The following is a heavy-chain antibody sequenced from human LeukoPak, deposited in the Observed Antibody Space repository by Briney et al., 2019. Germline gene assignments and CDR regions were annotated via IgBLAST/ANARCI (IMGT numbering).Heavy chain of an antibody. J-gene: IGHJ4*02. CDR1: GFTFSNYW. Sequence: GGSLRLSCAASGFTFSNYWMSWVRQAPGKGLEWVANIKQDGSEKYYVDSVKGRFTISRDNAKNSLYLQMNSLRAEDTAVYYCTLALRYCSSTSCYGFDYWGQGTLVTVSS. D-gene: IGHD2-2*01. CDR3: TLALRYCSSTSCYGFDY. V-gene: IGHV3-7*05. CDR2: IKQDGSEK.